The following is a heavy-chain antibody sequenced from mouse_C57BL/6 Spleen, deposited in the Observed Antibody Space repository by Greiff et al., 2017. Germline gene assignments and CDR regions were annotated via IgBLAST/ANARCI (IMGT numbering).Heavy chain of an antibody. CDR3: ARLITTVVATPYYFDY. J-gene: IGHJ2*01. CDR2: ISSGGSYT. D-gene: IGHD1-1*01. V-gene: IGHV5-6*01. CDR1: GFTFSSYG. Sequence: EVQLVESGGDLVKPGGSLKLSCAASGFTFSSYGMSWVRQTPDKRLEWVATISSGGSYTYYPDSVKGRFTISRDNAKNTLYLQMSSLKSEDTAMYYCARLITTVVATPYYFDYWGQGTTLTVSS.